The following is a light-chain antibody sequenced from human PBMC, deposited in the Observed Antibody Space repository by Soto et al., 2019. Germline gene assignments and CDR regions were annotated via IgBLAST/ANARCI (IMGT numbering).Light chain of an antibody. CDR3: QQYNTYWT. J-gene: IGKJ1*01. CDR1: QTISNW. V-gene: IGKV1-5*03. CDR2: KAS. Sequence: DIQMTQSPSTLSASVGDRVTITCRASQTISNWLAWYQQKPGKAPKILLYKASNLESGVPLRFSGNGSGTEFALTISSLQPDDFATYYCQQYNTYWTFGQGTKVDIK.